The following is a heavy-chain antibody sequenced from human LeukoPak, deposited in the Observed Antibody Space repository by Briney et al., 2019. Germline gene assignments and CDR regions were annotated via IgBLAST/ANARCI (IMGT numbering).Heavy chain of an antibody. D-gene: IGHD4-23*01. J-gene: IGHJ4*02. V-gene: IGHV4-59*08. Sequence: SETLSLTCTVSGGSISSYHWNWIRQPPGKGLEWIGYISYTGNTNYYPSLKSRVTISVDTSKNQFSLKLTSVTAADTAVYYCATLTSVVTPFYFDFWGQGTLVTVSS. CDR3: ATLTSVVTPFYFDF. CDR2: ISYTGNT. CDR1: GGSISSYH.